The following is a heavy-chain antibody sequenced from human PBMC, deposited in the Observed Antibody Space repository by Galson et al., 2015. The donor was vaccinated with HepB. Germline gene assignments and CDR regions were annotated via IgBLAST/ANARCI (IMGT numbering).Heavy chain of an antibody. CDR3: ARRRDGYSYFDY. J-gene: IGHJ4*02. Sequence: SVKVSCKASGSSLANFPVAWVRQAPGQGLEWMGGIISIFGIPNYAQKFQGRLTITADESTNTASMELRSLSFDDTAVDYCARRRDGYSYFDYWGQGTLITVSS. V-gene: IGHV1-69*13. CDR1: GSSLANFP. D-gene: IGHD5-24*01. CDR2: IISIFGIP.